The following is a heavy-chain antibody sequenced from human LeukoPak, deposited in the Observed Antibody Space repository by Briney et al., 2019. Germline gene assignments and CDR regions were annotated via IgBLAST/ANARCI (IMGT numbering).Heavy chain of an antibody. D-gene: IGHD2-2*01. CDR3: ARLGSSTSCSILDAFDI. V-gene: IGHV4-34*01. J-gene: IGHJ3*02. CDR2: INHSGSS. CDR1: GGSFSGYY. Sequence: SETLSLTCAVYGGSFSGYYWSWIRQSPGRGLEWIGEINHSGSSNYNPSLKSRVTISIDTSKNQFSLKLSSVTAADTAVYYCARLGSSTSCSILDAFDIWGQGTMVTVSS.